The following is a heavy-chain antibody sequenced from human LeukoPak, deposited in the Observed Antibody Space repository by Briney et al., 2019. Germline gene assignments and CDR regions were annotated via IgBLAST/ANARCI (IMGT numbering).Heavy chain of an antibody. CDR2: ISWDGDDT. D-gene: IGHD3-10*02. Sequence: GGSLRLSCAASGFTFDDYAIHWVRQAPGKGLEWVSLISWDGDDTYYADSVKGRFTISRDNAKNSLYLQMNSLRAEDTAVYYCAELGITMIGGVWGKGTTVTISS. V-gene: IGHV3-43D*03. CDR3: AELGITMIGGV. J-gene: IGHJ6*04. CDR1: GFTFDDYA.